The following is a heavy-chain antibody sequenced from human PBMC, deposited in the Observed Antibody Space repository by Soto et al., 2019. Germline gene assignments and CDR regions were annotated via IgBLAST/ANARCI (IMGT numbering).Heavy chain of an antibody. CDR1: GLTVSSNY. CDR2: IYSGGST. J-gene: IGHJ4*02. Sequence: EVQLVESGGGLVQPGGSLRLSCAASGLTVSSNYMSWVRQAPGKGLEWVSVIYSGGSTYYADSVKGRFTISRDNSKNTLYLQMNSLRAEDTAVYYCARDFYYYGSGTMGGYFYDWGQGTLVTVSS. V-gene: IGHV3-66*01. CDR3: ARDFYYYGSGTMGGYFYD. D-gene: IGHD3-10*01.